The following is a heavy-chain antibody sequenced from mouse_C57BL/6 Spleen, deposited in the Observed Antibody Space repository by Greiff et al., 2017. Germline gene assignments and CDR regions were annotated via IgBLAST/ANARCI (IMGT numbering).Heavy chain of an antibody. J-gene: IGHJ4*01. V-gene: IGHV1-82*01. D-gene: IGHD1-1*01. CDR1: GYAFSSSW. Sequence: QVQLQQSGPELVKPGASVKISCKASGYAFSSSWMNWVKQRPGKGLEWIGRIYPGDGDTNYNGKFKGKATLTADKSSSTAYMQLSSLTSEDSAVYFCASDYYGSKDYAMDYWGQGTSVTVSS. CDR2: IYPGDGDT. CDR3: ASDYYGSKDYAMDY.